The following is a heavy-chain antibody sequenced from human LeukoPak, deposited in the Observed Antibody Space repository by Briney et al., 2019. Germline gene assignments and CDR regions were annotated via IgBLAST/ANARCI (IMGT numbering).Heavy chain of an antibody. J-gene: IGHJ4*02. V-gene: IGHV1-2*02. CDR1: GYTFTGYY. CDR2: INPNSGGT. CDR3: VGYYYDSSGYPLGRGYFDY. D-gene: IGHD3-22*01. Sequence: RASVKVSCKASGYTFTGYYMHWVRQAPGQGLEWMGWINPNSGGTNYAQKFQGRVTMTRDTSISTAYMELSRLRSDDTAVYYCVGYYYDSSGYPLGRGYFDYWGQGTLVTVSS.